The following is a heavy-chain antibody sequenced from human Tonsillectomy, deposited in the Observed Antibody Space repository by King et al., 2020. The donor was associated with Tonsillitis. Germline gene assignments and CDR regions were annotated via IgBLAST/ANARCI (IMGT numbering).Heavy chain of an antibody. CDR2: ISYDGSGK. V-gene: IGHV3-30*18. CDR3: AKDTSSVWPNVPDY. D-gene: IGHD5/OR15-5a*01. CDR1: GFTFSSYG. Sequence: VQLVESGGGVVQPGRSLRLSCAASGFTFSSYGMHWLRQAPGKGLEWVAVISYDGSGKDYADSMKGRFTISRDNSKNTLNLQMNSLRVEDTAMYYCAKDTSSVWPNVPDYGGQGTLVTVPS. J-gene: IGHJ4*02.